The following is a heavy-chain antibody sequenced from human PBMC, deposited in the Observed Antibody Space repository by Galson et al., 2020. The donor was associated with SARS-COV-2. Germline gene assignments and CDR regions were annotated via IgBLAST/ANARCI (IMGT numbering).Heavy chain of an antibody. V-gene: IGHV3-13*01. CDR1: GFTFDSYD. CDR2: IDIAGDT. Sequence: GESLKISCVASGFTFDSYDMHRVRQATGKGLEWVSVIDIAGDTYYPDSVQGRFTISRESAKNSLYLQMNSLRAGDTAVYYCARARPYYYGSGSFSYFDYWGQGTLVTVSS. J-gene: IGHJ4*02. D-gene: IGHD3-10*01. CDR3: ARARPYYYGSGSFSYFDY.